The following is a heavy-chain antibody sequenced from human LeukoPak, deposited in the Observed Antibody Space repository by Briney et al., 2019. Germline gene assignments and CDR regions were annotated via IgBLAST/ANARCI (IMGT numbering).Heavy chain of an antibody. D-gene: IGHD3-10*01. Sequence: SETLSLTCTVSGGSISSYCWSWIRQPPGKGLEWIGYIYYSGSTNYNPSLKSRVTISVDTSKNQFSLKLSSVTAADTAVYYCARDVDYYAFDYWGQGTLVTVSS. CDR3: ARDVDYYAFDY. J-gene: IGHJ4*02. CDR2: IYYSGST. V-gene: IGHV4-59*01. CDR1: GGSISSYC.